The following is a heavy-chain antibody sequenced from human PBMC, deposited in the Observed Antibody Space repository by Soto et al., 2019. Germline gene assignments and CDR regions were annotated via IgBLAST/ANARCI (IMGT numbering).Heavy chain of an antibody. J-gene: IGHJ6*02. CDR1: GFTFSSYG. CDR3: AKEDSWLYYYYYGMDV. D-gene: IGHD6-13*01. CDR2: ISYDGSNK. V-gene: IGHV3-30*18. Sequence: SLRLSCSASGFTFSSYGMHWVRQAPGKGLEWVAVISYDGSNKYYADSVKGRFTISRDNSKNTLYLQMNSLRAEDTAVYYCAKEDSWLYYYYYGMDVWGQGTTVTVSS.